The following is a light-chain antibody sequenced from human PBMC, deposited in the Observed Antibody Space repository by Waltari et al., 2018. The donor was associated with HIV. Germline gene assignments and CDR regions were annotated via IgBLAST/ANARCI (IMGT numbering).Light chain of an antibody. V-gene: IGLV9-49*01. Sequence: QPVLTQPPSASASLGASVTLTCTLSSGYSNYKVDWYQQRPGKGPRFVIRVGTGGCVGSKGDGIPDRFSVLGSGLNRYLTIKNIQEEDESDYHCGADHGSGSNFVRVFGGGTKLTVL. J-gene: IGLJ3*02. CDR1: SGYSNYK. CDR2: VGTGGCVG. CDR3: GADHGSGSNFVRV.